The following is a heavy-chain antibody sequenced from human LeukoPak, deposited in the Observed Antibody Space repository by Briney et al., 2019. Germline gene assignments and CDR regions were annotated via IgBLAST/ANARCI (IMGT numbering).Heavy chain of an antibody. CDR3: AKGVAAAGDY. CDR1: GFTVSSSY. J-gene: IGHJ4*02. CDR2: IYSGGRT. Sequence: GGSLRLSCAASGFTVSSSYLGWVRQAPGKGLEWVSVIYSGGRTYYADSVKGRFTISRDNSKNTLYLQMNSLRVEDTAVYYCAKGVAAAGDYWGQGTLVTVSS. D-gene: IGHD6-13*01. V-gene: IGHV3-53*01.